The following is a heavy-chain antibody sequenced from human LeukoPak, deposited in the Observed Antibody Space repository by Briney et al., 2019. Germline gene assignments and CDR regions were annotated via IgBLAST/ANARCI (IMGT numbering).Heavy chain of an antibody. Sequence: GGSLRLSCAASGFTFSSYSMNWVRQAPGKGLEWVSSISSSSSYIYYADSVKGRFTISRDNAKNSLYLQMNSLRAEDTAVYYWAREPAYGDYVTNFAYGGQGPLVPVPS. CDR2: ISSSSSYI. CDR3: AREPAYGDYVTNFAY. CDR1: GFTFSSYS. J-gene: IGHJ4*02. V-gene: IGHV3-21*01. D-gene: IGHD4-17*01.